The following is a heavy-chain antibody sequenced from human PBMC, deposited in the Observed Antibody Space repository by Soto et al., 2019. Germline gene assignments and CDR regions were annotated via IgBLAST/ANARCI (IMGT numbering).Heavy chain of an antibody. Sequence: GGSLRLSCAASGFTFSSYAMSWVRQAPGKGLEWVSAISGSGGSTYYADSVKGRFTISRDNSKNSLDLQMNSLRAEDTAVYYCAKDGGYSYGPYDYWGQGTLVTVSS. V-gene: IGHV3-23*01. CDR1: GFTFSSYA. D-gene: IGHD5-18*01. CDR3: AKDGGYSYGPYDY. J-gene: IGHJ4*02. CDR2: ISGSGGST.